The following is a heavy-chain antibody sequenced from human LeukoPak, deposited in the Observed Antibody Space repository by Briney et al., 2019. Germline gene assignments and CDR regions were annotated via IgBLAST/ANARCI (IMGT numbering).Heavy chain of an antibody. Sequence: ASVKVSCKASGYTFTSYDINWVRQATGQGLEWMGWMNPNSGNTGYAQKFQGRVTITRNTSISTAYMELSSLRSEDTAVYYCQAGYSSGWYLVGDAFDIWGQGTMVTVSS. V-gene: IGHV1-8*03. CDR3: QAGYSSGWYLVGDAFDI. CDR2: MNPNSGNT. J-gene: IGHJ3*02. D-gene: IGHD6-19*01. CDR1: GYTFTSYD.